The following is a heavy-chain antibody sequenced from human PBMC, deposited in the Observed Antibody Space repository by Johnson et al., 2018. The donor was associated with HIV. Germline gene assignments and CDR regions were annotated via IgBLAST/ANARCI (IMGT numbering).Heavy chain of an antibody. Sequence: VQLVESGGGLVQPGGSLRLSCAASGFRFSSYAMHWVRQAPGKGLEWVSAISGSGGSTYYADSVKGRFTISRDNSKNTLYLQMNSLRAEDTAVYYCAKPVQYYYDSSGYYSDAFDIWGQGTMVTVSS. V-gene: IGHV3-23*04. D-gene: IGHD3-22*01. CDR1: GFRFSSYA. J-gene: IGHJ3*02. CDR2: ISGSGGST. CDR3: AKPVQYYYDSSGYYSDAFDI.